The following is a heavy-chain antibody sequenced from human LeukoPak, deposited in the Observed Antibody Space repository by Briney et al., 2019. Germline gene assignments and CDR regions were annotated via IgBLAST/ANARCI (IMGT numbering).Heavy chain of an antibody. CDR1: GYTFTSYW. D-gene: IGHD4-23*01. CDR2: IYPPDSDT. V-gene: IGHV5-51*01. CDR3: ARVPSEVNQLDY. J-gene: IGHJ4*02. Sequence: GESLKISCKTSGYTFTSYWIGWVRQMPGRGLEWMGIIYPPDSDTRYSPSFQGRVTMSVDRSTGTAYLQLTTLKASDTAKYFCARVPSEVNQLDYWGQGTPVIVSS.